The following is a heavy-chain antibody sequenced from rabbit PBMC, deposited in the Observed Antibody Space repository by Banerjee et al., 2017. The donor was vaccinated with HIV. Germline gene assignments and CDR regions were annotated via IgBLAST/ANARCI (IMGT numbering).Heavy chain of an antibody. V-gene: IGHV1S45*01. Sequence: QEQLVESGGGLVTLGGSLKLSCKASGIDFSSYGISWVRQAPGKGLEWIGNIYAGKSSTDYASWVNGRFTISRTSSTTVALQMTSLTAADTATYFCARDLAGVIGWNFDLWGPGTLVTVS. D-gene: IGHD4-1*01. CDR2: IYAGKSST. J-gene: IGHJ4*01. CDR3: ARDLAGVIGWNFDL. CDR1: GIDFSSYG.